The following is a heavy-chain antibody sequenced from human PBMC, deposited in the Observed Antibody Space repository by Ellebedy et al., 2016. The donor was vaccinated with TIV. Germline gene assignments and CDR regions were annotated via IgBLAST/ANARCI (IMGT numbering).Heavy chain of an antibody. J-gene: IGHJ4*02. CDR3: ARRGGGGAVGATFCDY. Sequence: GESLKISCVASGFTFSSYGMNWVRQAPGKGLEWVAVIWYDGSNKYYADSVKGRFTISRDNSKNTRYLQMNSLRAEDTAVYYCARRGGGGAVGATFCDYWGQGTLVTVSS. CDR2: IWYDGSNK. V-gene: IGHV3-33*01. CDR1: GFTFSSYG. D-gene: IGHD1-26*01.